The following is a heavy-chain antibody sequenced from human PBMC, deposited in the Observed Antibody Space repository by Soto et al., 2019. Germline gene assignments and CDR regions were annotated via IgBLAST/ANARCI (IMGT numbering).Heavy chain of an antibody. CDR3: ARRELSKYYYGMDV. CDR2: ISAYNGNT. D-gene: IGHD1-7*01. J-gene: IGHJ6*02. CDR1: GYTFTSYG. Sequence: ASVKVSCKASGYTFTSYGISWVRQAPGQGLEWMGWISAYNGNTNYAQKLQGRVTMTTDTSTSTAYMELRSLRSDDTAVYHCARRELSKYYYGMDVWGQGTTVTVSS. V-gene: IGHV1-18*04.